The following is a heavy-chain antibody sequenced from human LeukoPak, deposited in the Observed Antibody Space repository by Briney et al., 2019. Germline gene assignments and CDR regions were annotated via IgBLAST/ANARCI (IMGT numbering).Heavy chain of an antibody. CDR3: ARARYVNSFYAFDI. CDR2: LSKSGKT. V-gene: IGHV4-59*01. J-gene: IGHJ3*02. CDR1: GGSISSYY. D-gene: IGHD3-9*01. Sequence: SETLSLTCTVSGGSISSYYWSWIRLPPGKGLEWIGYLSKSGKTNYSPSLKSRVTIFGDTSKNQFFLKPSSATAADTAMYYCARARYVNSFYAFDIWGQGTLVTVSS.